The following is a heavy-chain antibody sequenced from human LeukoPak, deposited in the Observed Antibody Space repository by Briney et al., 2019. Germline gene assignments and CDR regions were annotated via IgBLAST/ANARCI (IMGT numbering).Heavy chain of an antibody. Sequence: GGSLRLSCAASGFTFSSYWMHWVRQAPGKGLVWVSRINSDGSSTSYADSVKGRFTISRDNAKKTLYLQMNSLRAEDTAVYYCARDGWGYCSGGSCYSLTDYWGQGTLVTVSS. J-gene: IGHJ4*02. CDR2: INSDGSST. CDR1: GFTFSSYW. CDR3: ARDGWGYCSGGSCYSLTDY. V-gene: IGHV3-74*01. D-gene: IGHD2-15*01.